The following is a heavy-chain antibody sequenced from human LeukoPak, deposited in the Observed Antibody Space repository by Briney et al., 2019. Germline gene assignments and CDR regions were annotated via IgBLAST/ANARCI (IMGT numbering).Heavy chain of an antibody. CDR1: GGSFSGYY. V-gene: IGHV4-34*01. D-gene: IGHD5-24*01. CDR3: ARGGGDGYNLKTHYFDY. CDR2: INHSGST. J-gene: IGHJ4*02. Sequence: PSETLSLTCAVYGGSFSGYYWSWIRQPPGKGLEWIGEINHSGSTNYNPSLKSRVTISVDTSKNQFSLKLSPVTAADTAVYYCARGGGDGYNLKTHYFDYWGQGTLVTVSS.